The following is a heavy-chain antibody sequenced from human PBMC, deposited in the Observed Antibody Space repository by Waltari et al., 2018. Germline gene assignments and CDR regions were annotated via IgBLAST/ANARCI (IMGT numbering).Heavy chain of an antibody. Sequence: QLQLQESGPGLVKPSETLSLTCAVSGGSISSNNYYWDWIRQPPGKGLEWLGSIYYSGRTYYNPSLKSQVTISVDTSKNHFSLKLGSVTAADTSLYYCARHAAYAGTGYYYGMDVWGQGTTVTVSS. D-gene: IGHD6-13*01. CDR3: ARHAAYAGTGYYYGMDV. CDR1: GGSISSNNYY. CDR2: IYYSGRT. J-gene: IGHJ6*02. V-gene: IGHV4-39*01.